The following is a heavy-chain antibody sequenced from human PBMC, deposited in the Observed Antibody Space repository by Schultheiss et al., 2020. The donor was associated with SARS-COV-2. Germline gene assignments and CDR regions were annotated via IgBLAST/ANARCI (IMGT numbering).Heavy chain of an antibody. CDR2: INHSGST. CDR3: ARLAGGSSDY. V-gene: IGHV4-39*07. CDR1: GGSISSSSYY. J-gene: IGHJ4*02. Sequence: SETLSLTCTVSGGSISSSSYYWSWIRQPPGKGLEWIGEINHSGSTNYNPSLKSRVTISVDTSKNQFSLKLSSVTAADTAVYYCARLAGGSSDYWGQGTLVTVAS. D-gene: IGHD2-2*01.